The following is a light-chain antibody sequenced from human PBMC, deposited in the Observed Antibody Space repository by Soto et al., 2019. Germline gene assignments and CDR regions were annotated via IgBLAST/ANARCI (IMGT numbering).Light chain of an antibody. V-gene: IGLV2-14*01. Sequence: QSVLTQPASVSGSPGQSITISCTGTSSDVGGYNYVSWYQQHPGKAPKLMIYDVSNRPSGVSNRFSGSKSGNTASLTISGLQAEDGADYYCSSYTSSSAYVFGTGTKVTAL. CDR3: SSYTSSSAYV. J-gene: IGLJ1*01. CDR2: DVS. CDR1: SSDVGGYNY.